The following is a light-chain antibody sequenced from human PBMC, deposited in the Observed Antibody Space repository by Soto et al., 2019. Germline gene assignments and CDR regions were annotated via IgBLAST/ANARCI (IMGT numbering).Light chain of an antibody. CDR3: SSYTTTTRL. CDR1: SSDIGSNNY. CDR2: EVS. J-gene: IGLJ3*02. Sequence: QSALTQPASVSGSPGQSITISCTGTSSDIGSNNYVSWFQQRPGKAPTLIIYEVSNRPSGVSNHFSGSKSGNTASLTISGLLSEDEAEYYYSSYTTTTRLFGGGTKLTVL. V-gene: IGLV2-14*01.